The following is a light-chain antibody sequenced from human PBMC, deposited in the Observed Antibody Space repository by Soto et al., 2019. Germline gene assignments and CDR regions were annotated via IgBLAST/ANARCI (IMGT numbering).Light chain of an antibody. CDR1: HDISTY. CDR3: QQLNTLPFT. Sequence: DIQLTQSPSLLSASVGDRVTITCRASHDISTYLAWYQQKPGKAPKLMIYEASTLQSGVPSRFSGSASWTEFTLTISGLLPEDFATYHCQQLNTLPFTFGQGTRLEIK. J-gene: IGKJ5*01. V-gene: IGKV1-9*01. CDR2: EAS.